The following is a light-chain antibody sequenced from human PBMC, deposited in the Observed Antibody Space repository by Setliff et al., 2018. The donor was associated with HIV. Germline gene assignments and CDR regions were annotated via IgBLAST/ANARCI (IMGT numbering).Light chain of an antibody. Sequence: LTQPPSVSVAPGKTARITCGGNKIGSKSVHWYQQKPGQAPVLVVYDDNDRPSGIPERFSGSNSGNTATLTISRVEAGDEADYYCQVWDSSSDHHVFGTGTKVTVL. CDR3: QVWDSSSDHHV. CDR1: KIGSKS. CDR2: DDN. J-gene: IGLJ1*01. V-gene: IGLV3-21*03.